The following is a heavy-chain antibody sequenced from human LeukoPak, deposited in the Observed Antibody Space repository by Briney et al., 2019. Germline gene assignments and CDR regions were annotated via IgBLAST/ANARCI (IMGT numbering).Heavy chain of an antibody. CDR3: AKDITGSSWYYYFDY. CDR2: ISWNSGSI. V-gene: IGHV3-9*01. CDR1: GFTFDDYA. D-gene: IGHD6-13*01. J-gene: IGHJ4*02. Sequence: SGGSLRLSCAASGFTFDDYAMHWVRQVPGKGLEWVSGISWNSGSIGCADSVKGRFTISRDNAKNSLYLQMNSLRAEDTALYYCAKDITGSSWYYYFDYWGQGTLVTVSS.